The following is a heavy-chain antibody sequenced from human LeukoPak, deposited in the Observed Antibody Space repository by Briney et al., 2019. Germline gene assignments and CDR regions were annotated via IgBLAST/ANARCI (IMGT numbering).Heavy chain of an antibody. V-gene: IGHV4-39*01. CDR1: GGSISSSSYY. CDR2: IYNSGTT. D-gene: IGHD3-16*02. CDR3: ARRGLSQTFDY. Sequence: SETLSLTCTVSGGSISSSSYYWGWIRQPPGKGLEWIGSIYNSGTTYYNPSLKSRVTISGDTSKSQFSLKLSSVTAADTAVYYCARRGLSQTFDYRGQGTLVTVSS. J-gene: IGHJ4*02.